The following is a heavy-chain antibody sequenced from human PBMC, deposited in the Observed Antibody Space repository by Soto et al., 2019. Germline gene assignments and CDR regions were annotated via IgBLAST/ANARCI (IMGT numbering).Heavy chain of an antibody. CDR2: IYPGDSDT. CDR3: ARLCSGGSCYPTSVGSDY. Sequence: GESLKISCKGSGYSFTSYWIGWVRQMPGKGLEWMGIIYPGDSDTRYSPSFQGQVTISADKSISTAYLQWSSLKASDTAMYYCARLCSGGSCYPTSVGSDYWGQGTLVTVSS. CDR1: GYSFTSYW. V-gene: IGHV5-51*01. J-gene: IGHJ4*02. D-gene: IGHD2-15*01.